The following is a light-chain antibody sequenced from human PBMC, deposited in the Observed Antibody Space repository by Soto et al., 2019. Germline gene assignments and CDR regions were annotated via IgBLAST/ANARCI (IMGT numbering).Light chain of an antibody. J-gene: IGLJ2*01. CDR1: NGDVGGYDY. V-gene: IGLV2-14*03. Sequence: QSALTQPASVSGSPGQSITISCTGTNGDVGGYDYVSWYQQHPGKAPKLMIYDVSNRPSGVSDRFSGSKSGNTASLTISGLRADDEADYYCSSYTTSSTLFGGGTKVTVL. CDR3: SSYTTSSTL. CDR2: DVS.